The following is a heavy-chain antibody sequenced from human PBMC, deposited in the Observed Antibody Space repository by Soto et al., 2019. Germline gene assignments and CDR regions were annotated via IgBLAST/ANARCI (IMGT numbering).Heavy chain of an antibody. CDR2: ISYSWNT. D-gene: IGHD2-2*01. CDR3: GTVRASWYVDY. Sequence: SETLSLTCTVSGGSISSGGYYWGWIRQPPGKGLEWIAYISYSWNTYYNPSLKSRISISADTCKNQFSLELKSVTVADTAVYYCGTVRASWYVDYWDQGTLVTVS. J-gene: IGHJ4*02. V-gene: IGHV4-30-4*01. CDR1: GGSISSGGYY.